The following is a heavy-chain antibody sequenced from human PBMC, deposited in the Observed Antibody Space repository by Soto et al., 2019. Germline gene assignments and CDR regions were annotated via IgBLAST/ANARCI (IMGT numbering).Heavy chain of an antibody. V-gene: IGHV4-59*01. D-gene: IGHD2-15*01. Sequence: QVQLQESGPGLVKPSETLSLTCTVSGGSISSYYWSWIRQPPGKGLEWIGYIYYSGSTNYNPSLQSRVTISVDTSKNQFSLKLSSVTAADTAVYYCARGYCSGGSCHGHFDYWGQGTLVTVSS. CDR3: ARGYCSGGSCHGHFDY. CDR1: GGSISSYY. CDR2: IYYSGST. J-gene: IGHJ4*02.